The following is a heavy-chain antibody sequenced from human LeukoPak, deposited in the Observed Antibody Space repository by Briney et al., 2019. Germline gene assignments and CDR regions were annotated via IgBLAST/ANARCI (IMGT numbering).Heavy chain of an antibody. CDR1: GDSISSGSYY. V-gene: IGHV4-31*03. CDR2: IYYSGST. CDR3: ARGSGAQDYDILTGYSSGWFDP. D-gene: IGHD3-9*01. J-gene: IGHJ5*02. Sequence: SQTLSLTCTVSGDSISSGSYYWSWIRQHPGKGLKWIGYIYYSGSTYYNPSLKSRVTISVDTSKNQFSLKLRPVTAADTAVYYCARGSGAQDYDILTGYSSGWFDPWGQGTLDTVSS.